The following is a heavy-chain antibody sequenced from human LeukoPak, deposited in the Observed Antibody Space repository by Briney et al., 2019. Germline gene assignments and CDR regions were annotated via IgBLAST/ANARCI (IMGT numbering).Heavy chain of an antibody. V-gene: IGHV4-59*08. CDR1: GGSISSYY. Sequence: KPSETLSLTCTVSGGSISSYYWTWIRQPPGKGLEWIGYIYYSGSTNYNPSLKSRVTISVDTSKNQFSLKLSSVTAADTAVYYCARQRVPYRLWLRRYFDYWGQGTLVTVSS. CDR3: ARQRVPYRLWLRRYFDY. D-gene: IGHD5-18*01. J-gene: IGHJ4*02. CDR2: IYYSGST.